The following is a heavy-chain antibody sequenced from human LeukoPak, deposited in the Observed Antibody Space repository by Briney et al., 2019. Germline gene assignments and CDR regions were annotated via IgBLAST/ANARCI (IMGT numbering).Heavy chain of an antibody. V-gene: IGHV1-8*03. J-gene: IGHJ4*02. Sequence: ASVKVSCKASGYIFTGYYMHWVRQAPGQGLEWMGWMNPNSGNTGYAQKFQGRVTITRNTSISTAYMELSSLRSEDTAVYYCARKQEIAVAGYSFDYWGQGTLVTVSS. CDR3: ARKQEIAVAGYSFDY. CDR2: MNPNSGNT. D-gene: IGHD6-19*01. CDR1: GYIFTGYY.